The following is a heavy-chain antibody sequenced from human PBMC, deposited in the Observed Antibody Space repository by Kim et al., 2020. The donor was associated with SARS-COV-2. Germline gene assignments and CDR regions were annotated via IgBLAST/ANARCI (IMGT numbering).Heavy chain of an antibody. CDR2: IWYDGSNK. V-gene: IGHV3-33*01. Sequence: GGSLRLSCAASGFTFSSYGMHWVRQAPGKGLEWVAVIWYDGSNKYYADSVKGRFTISRDNSKNTLYLQMNSLRAEDTAVYYCARSGYFDWMGPFDYWGQGTLVTVSS. CDR3: ARSGYFDWMGPFDY. D-gene: IGHD3-9*01. J-gene: IGHJ4*02. CDR1: GFTFSSYG.